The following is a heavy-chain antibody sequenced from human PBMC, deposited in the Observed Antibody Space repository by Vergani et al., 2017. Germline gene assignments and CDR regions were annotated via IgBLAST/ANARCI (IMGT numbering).Heavy chain of an antibody. CDR2: INSDGVST. D-gene: IGHD1-7*01. V-gene: IGHV3-74*01. Sequence: VQLVESGGGLVQPGGSLRLSCTASGFNFSNYWMQLVRQAPGKGLMWVSRINSDGVSTSYADSVKGRFTISRDNAKNTLYRQMDSLRAEDTSGYYCPRDGCELLDYFYYMDVGGKGTTVNGFS. CDR3: PRDGCELLDYFYYMDV. CDR1: GFNFSNYW. J-gene: IGHJ6*03.